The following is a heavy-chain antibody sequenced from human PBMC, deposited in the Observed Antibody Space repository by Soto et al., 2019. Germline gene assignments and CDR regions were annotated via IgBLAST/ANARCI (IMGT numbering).Heavy chain of an antibody. CDR2: ISSSSSTI. Sequence: PGGSLRLSCAASGFTFSSYSMNWVRQAPGKGLEWVSYISSSSSTIYYADSVKGRFTISRDNAKNSLYLQMNSLRDEDTAVYYCVRVWYQRDGMDVWGQGTTVTVSS. CDR3: VRVWYQRDGMDV. J-gene: IGHJ6*02. V-gene: IGHV3-48*02. D-gene: IGHD1-20*01. CDR1: GFTFSSYS.